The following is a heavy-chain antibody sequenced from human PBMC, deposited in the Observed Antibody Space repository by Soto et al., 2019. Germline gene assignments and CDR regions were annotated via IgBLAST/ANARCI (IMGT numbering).Heavy chain of an antibody. CDR2: ISGSGGST. CDR3: AKDVAAAGDSYYYYGMDV. J-gene: IGHJ6*02. V-gene: IGHV3-23*01. Sequence: GGSLRLSCAASGFTFSSYAMSWVRQAPGKGLEWVSAISGSGGSTYYADSVKGRFTISRDNSKNTLYLQMNSLRAEDTAVYYCAKDVAAAGDSYYYYGMDVWGQGTTVTVSS. CDR1: GFTFSSYA. D-gene: IGHD6-13*01.